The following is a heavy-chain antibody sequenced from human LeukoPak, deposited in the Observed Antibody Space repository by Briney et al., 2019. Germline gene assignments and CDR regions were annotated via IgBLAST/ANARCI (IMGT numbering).Heavy chain of an antibody. J-gene: IGHJ4*02. V-gene: IGHV3-7*01. CDR3: ARDGFVGAADY. D-gene: IGHD6-13*01. CDR1: EFIFSGYW. Sequence: GGSLRLSCAASEFIFSGYWMNWVRQAPGKGLEWVANIKQDGSEKQNVDSVRGRFTISRDNAKNSLYLQMNSLRVEDTAVYYCARDGFVGAADYWGQGTLVTVSS. CDR2: IKQDGSEK.